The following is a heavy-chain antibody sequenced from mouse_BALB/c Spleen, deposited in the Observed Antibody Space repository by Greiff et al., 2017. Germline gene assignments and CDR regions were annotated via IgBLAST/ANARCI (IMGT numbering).Heavy chain of an antibody. V-gene: IGHV5-15*02. Sequence: EVKVVESGGGLVQPGGSRKLSCAASGFTFSDYGMAWVRQAPGKGPEWVAFISNLAYSIYYADTVTGRFTISRENAKNTLYLEMSSLRSEDTAMYYCAREGYGYLYYFDYWGQGTTLTVSS. CDR2: ISNLAYSI. D-gene: IGHD1-2*01. J-gene: IGHJ2*01. CDR3: AREGYGYLYYFDY. CDR1: GFTFSDYG.